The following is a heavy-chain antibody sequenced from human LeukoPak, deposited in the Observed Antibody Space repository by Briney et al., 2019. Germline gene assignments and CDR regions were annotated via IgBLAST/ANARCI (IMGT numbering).Heavy chain of an antibody. J-gene: IGHJ3*02. CDR1: GGTFSSYA. CDR2: IIPIFGTA. V-gene: IGHV1-69*05. D-gene: IGHD1-1*01. Sequence: VASVKVSCKASGGTFSSYAISWVRQAPGQGLEWMGRIIPIFGTANYAQKFQGRVTITTDESTSTAYMELSSLRSEDTAVYYCVRDDGTGTPRGSAFGIWGQGTMVTVSS. CDR3: VRDDGTGTPRGSAFGI.